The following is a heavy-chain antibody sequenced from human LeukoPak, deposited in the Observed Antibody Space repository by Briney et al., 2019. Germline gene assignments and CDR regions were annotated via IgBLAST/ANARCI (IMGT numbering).Heavy chain of an antibody. D-gene: IGHD3-10*01. Sequence: PGRSLRLSCAASGFSFSTFGMHWVRQAPGKGLEWVAMIWYDASGQHYTDSVKGRFTISRDTSKNTLYLQMNSLRAEDTAVYFCARDPLYDDNSYYHYFDYWGQGTLVTVSS. CDR2: IWYDASGQ. CDR1: GFSFSTFG. CDR3: ARDPLYDDNSYYHYFDY. V-gene: IGHV3-33*01. J-gene: IGHJ4*02.